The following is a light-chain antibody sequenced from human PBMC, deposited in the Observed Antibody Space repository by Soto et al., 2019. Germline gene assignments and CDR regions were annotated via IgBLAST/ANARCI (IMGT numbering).Light chain of an antibody. CDR1: QSLLHGNGYNY. Sequence: IVMTQSPLSLPVTPGEPASISCRSSQSLLHGNGYNYLDWYLQKPGQSPRLLIYLGSNRASGVPDGFSGSGSGTDFTLKISRVEAEDVGVYYCMQALQSPFTFGPGTKVELK. CDR3: MQALQSPFT. V-gene: IGKV2-28*01. J-gene: IGKJ3*01. CDR2: LGS.